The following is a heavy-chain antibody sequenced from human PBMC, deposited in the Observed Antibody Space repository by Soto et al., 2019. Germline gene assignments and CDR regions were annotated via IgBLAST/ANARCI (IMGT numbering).Heavy chain of an antibody. Sequence: GSLRLSCAASGFTFSSYSMNWVRQAPGKGLEWVSSISSSSSYIYYADSVKGRFTISRDNAKNTLYLQMNSLRAEDTAVYYCAKERLAGNFDYWGRGTQVTVSS. CDR1: GFTFSSYS. J-gene: IGHJ4*02. CDR2: ISSSSSYI. V-gene: IGHV3-21*01. CDR3: AKERLAGNFDY.